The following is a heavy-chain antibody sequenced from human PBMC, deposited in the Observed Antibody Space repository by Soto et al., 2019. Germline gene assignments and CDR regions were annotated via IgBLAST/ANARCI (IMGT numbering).Heavy chain of an antibody. CDR2: ISSSSSYI. V-gene: IGHV3-21*01. CDR1: GFTFSSYG. CDR3: ARDFDGYSSSWYRYYGMDV. D-gene: IGHD6-13*01. Sequence: VQLVESGGGVVQPGRSLRLSCAASGFTFSSYGMHWVRQAPGKGLEWVSSISSSSSYIYYADSVKGRFTISRDNAKNSLYLQMNSLRAEDTAVYYCARDFDGYSSSWYRYYGMDVWGQGTTVTVSS. J-gene: IGHJ6*02.